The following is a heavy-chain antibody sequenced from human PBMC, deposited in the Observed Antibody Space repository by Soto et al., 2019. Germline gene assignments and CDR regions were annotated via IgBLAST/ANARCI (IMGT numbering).Heavy chain of an antibody. J-gene: IGHJ4*02. CDR2: IIPIFGTA. CDR3: ASSDSSSEPPDY. D-gene: IGHD6-6*01. Sequence: QVQLVQSGAEVKKPGSSVKVSCKASGGTFSSYAISWVRQAPGQGLEWMGGIIPIFGTANYAQKFQGRVTIXAXXSTSTAYMELSSMRSEDTAVYYCASSDSSSEPPDYWGQGTLVTVSS. CDR1: GGTFSSYA. V-gene: IGHV1-69*12.